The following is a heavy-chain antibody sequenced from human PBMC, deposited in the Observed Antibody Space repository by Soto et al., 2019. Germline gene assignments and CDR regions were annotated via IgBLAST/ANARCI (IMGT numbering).Heavy chain of an antibody. V-gene: IGHV3-21*01. CDR1: GFTFCRYS. CDR3: ARESEDLTSNFDY. CDR2: ISSTTNYI. Sequence: PGGSLRLSCAASGFTFCRYSMNWVRQAPGKGLEWVSSISSTTNYIYYADSMKGRFTVSRDNAKNSVYLDMNSLSAEDTAVYYCARESEDLTSNFDYWRQGTLVTVSS. J-gene: IGHJ4*02.